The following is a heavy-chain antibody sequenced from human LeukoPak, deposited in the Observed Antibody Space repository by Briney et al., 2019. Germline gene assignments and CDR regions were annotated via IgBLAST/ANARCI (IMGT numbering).Heavy chain of an antibody. V-gene: IGHV4-30-2*01. J-gene: IGHJ3*02. CDR2: IYHSGST. CDR3: ARDSSGAATLYAFDI. Sequence: NASQTLSLTCAVSGDSISSGGYSWSWIRQPPGKGLEWIGYIYHSGSTYYNPSLKSRVTISVDRSKNQFSLKLSSVTAEETAGYYCARDSSGAATLYAFDIWGQGTMVTVSS. CDR1: GDSISSGGYS. D-gene: IGHD6-25*01.